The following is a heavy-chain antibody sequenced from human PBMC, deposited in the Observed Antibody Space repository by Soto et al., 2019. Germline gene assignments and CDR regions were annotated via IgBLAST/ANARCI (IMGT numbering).Heavy chain of an antibody. J-gene: IGHJ5*02. Sequence: SETLSLTCTVSGGSISSGGYYWSWIRQHPGKGLEWIGYIYYSGSTYYNPSLKSRVTISVDTSKNQFSLKLSSVTAADTAVYYCARAVEWLFSVVDPWGQGTLVTVSS. CDR3: ARAVEWLFSVVDP. CDR2: IYYSGST. CDR1: GGSISSGGYY. V-gene: IGHV4-31*03. D-gene: IGHD3-3*01.